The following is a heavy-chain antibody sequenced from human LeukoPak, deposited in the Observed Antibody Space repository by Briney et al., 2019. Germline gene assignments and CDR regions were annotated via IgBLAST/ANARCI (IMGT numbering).Heavy chain of an antibody. J-gene: IGHJ5*02. Sequence: AGGSLRLSCAASGFTVSSNYMSWVRQAPGKGLEWVSVIYSGGSTYYADSVKGRFTISRDNSKNTLYLQMNSLRAEDTAVYYCARDSSPITGTLWFDPWGQGTLVSVSS. CDR1: GFTVSSNY. D-gene: IGHD1/OR15-1a*01. V-gene: IGHV3-66*02. CDR3: ARDSSPITGTLWFDP. CDR2: IYSGGST.